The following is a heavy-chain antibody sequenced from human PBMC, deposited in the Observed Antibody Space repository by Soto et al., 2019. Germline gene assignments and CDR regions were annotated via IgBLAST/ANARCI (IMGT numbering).Heavy chain of an antibody. V-gene: IGHV3-15*01. D-gene: IGHD1-1*01. J-gene: IGHJ4*02. CDR2: VISKTDGGAT. CDR3: AAGTGTTDFDY. CDR1: GFTFSNAW. Sequence: GGSLRLSCTASGFTFSNAWMNWVRQAPGKGLEWVGRVISKTDGGATDYAEPVKGRFAISRDDSKNILYLQMNSLKTEDTAVYYCAAGTGTTDFDYCGQGTLVTLSS.